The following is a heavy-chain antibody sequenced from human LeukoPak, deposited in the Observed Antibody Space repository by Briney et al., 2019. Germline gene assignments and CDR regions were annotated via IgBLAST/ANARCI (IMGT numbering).Heavy chain of an antibody. Sequence: GRSLRLSCAASGFTFDDYAMHWVRQAPGKGLEWVSGISWNSGSIGYADSVKGRFTISRDNAKNSLYLQMNSLRAEDTAVYYCAISDRLKYYDFWSGPQYGMDVWGQGTTVTVSS. V-gene: IGHV3-9*01. D-gene: IGHD3-3*01. J-gene: IGHJ6*02. CDR1: GFTFDDYA. CDR2: ISWNSGSI. CDR3: AISDRLKYYDFWSGPQYGMDV.